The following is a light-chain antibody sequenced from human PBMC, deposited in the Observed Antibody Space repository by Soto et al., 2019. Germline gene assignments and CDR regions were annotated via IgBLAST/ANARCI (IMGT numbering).Light chain of an antibody. Sequence: IHLSLSPWSRSSSLGDRVPITCRKSQNIGSYINWWQQKPGKDPKGLIYGASTLKSGVTLRISSSRACTDFTLTIISLEHEDFATDYYHESYSHSWGTCGQGTKVDIK. V-gene: IGKV1-39*01. CDR2: GAS. CDR1: QNIGSY. CDR3: HESYSHSWGT. J-gene: IGKJ1*01.